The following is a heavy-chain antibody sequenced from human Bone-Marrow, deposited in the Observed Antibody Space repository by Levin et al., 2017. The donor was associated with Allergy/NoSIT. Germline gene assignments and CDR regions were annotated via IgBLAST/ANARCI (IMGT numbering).Heavy chain of an antibody. D-gene: IGHD6-13*01. CDR2: ISGDGSHR. CDR1: GFDFSSYD. CDR3: AKWGCRRQQVGRSHYNHYGMDV. V-gene: IGHV3-30*18. J-gene: IGHJ6*02. Sequence: GGSLRLSCAASGFDFSSYDMYWVRQASGKGLEWVAVISGDGSHRYYADSMKGRFTVSRDNSKNTLTLLMTSLRGEDSAVYYCAKWGCRRQQVGRSHYNHYGMDVWGQGTTVTVSS.